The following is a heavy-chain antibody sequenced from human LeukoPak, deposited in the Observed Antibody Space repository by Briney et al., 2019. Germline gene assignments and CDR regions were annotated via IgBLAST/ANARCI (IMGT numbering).Heavy chain of an antibody. V-gene: IGHV4-34*01. CDR2: ISHRGRT. Sequence: PSETLSLTCAVYGGSLSDYYWSWIRQAPRKGLEWMGEISHRGRTNSNPSLHSRIYLSVDSSKIQVSLALNSVTAADTAVYFCARIPLKFLEPFDIWGQGTMVTVSS. D-gene: IGHD3-3*01. CDR3: ARIPLKFLEPFDI. J-gene: IGHJ3*02. CDR1: GGSLSDYY.